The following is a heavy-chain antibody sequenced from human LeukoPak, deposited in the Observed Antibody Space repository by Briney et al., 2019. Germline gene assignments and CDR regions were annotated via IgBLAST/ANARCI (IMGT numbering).Heavy chain of an antibody. Sequence: TSETLSLTCTVSGASISNSDFYWGWIRQPPGKGLEWIGTLYYGGSPLYNASLTSRVSMSVETPKNQFSLRLSSVTAADTALYYCARHPRASDPFDIWGQGTIVTVSS. J-gene: IGHJ3*02. CDR2: LYYGGSP. CDR1: GASISNSDFY. V-gene: IGHV4-39*07. CDR3: ARHPRASDPFDI.